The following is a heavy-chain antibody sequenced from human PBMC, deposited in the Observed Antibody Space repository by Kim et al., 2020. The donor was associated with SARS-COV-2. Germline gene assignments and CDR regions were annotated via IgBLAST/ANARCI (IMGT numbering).Heavy chain of an antibody. J-gene: IGHJ4*02. D-gene: IGHD3-22*01. CDR2: ISSSGSTI. V-gene: IGHV3-11*01. CDR1: GFTFSDYY. CDR3: ASYYYYDSSGYPTIDY. Sequence: GGSLRLSCAASGFTFSDYYMSWIRQAPGKGLEWVSYISSSGSTIYYADSVKGRFTTSRDNAKNSLYLQMNSLRAEDTAVYFCASYYYYDSSGYPTIDYWGQGTLVTVSS.